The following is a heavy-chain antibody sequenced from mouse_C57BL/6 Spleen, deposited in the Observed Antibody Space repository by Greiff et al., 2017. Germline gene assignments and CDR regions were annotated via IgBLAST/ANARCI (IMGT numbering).Heavy chain of an antibody. CDR2: IHPNSGST. D-gene: IGHD2-4*01. J-gene: IGHJ4*01. Sequence: QVQLQQSGAELVKPGASVKLSCKASGYTFTSYWMHWVKQRPGQGLEWIGMIHPNSGSTNYNEKFKSKATLTVDKSSSTAYMQLSSLTSEDSAVYYCATIYYDYDGYAMDYWGQGTSVTVSS. CDR3: ATIYYDYDGYAMDY. CDR1: GYTFTSYW. V-gene: IGHV1-64*01.